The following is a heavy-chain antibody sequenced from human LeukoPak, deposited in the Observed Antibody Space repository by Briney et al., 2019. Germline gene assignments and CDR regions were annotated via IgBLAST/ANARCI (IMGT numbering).Heavy chain of an antibody. V-gene: IGHV4-34*01. CDR1: GGPFSGYY. CDR3: EGVVAENAFDI. D-gene: IGHD3-22*01. J-gene: IGHJ3*02. CDR2: IDHSGNT. Sequence: SETLSLTCAVYGGPFSGYYWSWIRQPPWKGLEWIREIDHSGNTNYNPSLKSRVTISVDTSKNQFSLKLSSVTAADTAVYYCEGVVAENAFDIWGQGTMVTVSS.